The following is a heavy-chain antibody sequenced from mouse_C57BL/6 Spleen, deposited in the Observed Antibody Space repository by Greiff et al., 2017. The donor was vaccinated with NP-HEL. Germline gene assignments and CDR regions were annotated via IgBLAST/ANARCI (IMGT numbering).Heavy chain of an antibody. J-gene: IGHJ2*01. D-gene: IGHD2-3*01. V-gene: IGHV1-82*01. CDR3: GRGGWFYY. CDR1: GYAFSSSW. Sequence: VQLQQSGPELVKPGASVKISCKASGYAFSSSWMNWVKQRPGKGLEWIGRIYPGDGNTNYNGKFKGKATLTADKSSSTAYMQLSSLTSEDSAVYVCGRGGWFYYRGQGTTLTVSS. CDR2: IYPGDGNT.